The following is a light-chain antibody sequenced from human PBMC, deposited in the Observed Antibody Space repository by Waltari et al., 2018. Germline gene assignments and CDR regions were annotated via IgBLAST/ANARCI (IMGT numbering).Light chain of an antibody. CDR3: QQFGSSVMYT. J-gene: IGKJ2*01. CDR1: QSVSRSR. CDR2: GAS. Sequence: EVVFTQSPGTLSLSPGERATLSCRASQSVSRSRIAWYLHRPGQAPRLLIYGASGRATGIPDRFSGSGSGTDFSLTISRVEPEDFAVYYCQQFGSSVMYTFGQGTKLEIK. V-gene: IGKV3-20*01.